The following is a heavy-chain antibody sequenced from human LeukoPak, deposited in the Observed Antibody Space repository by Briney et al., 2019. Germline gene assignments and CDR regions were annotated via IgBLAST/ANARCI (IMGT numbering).Heavy chain of an antibody. CDR3: ARDKGSSGWNEFDY. CDR1: GFTFSSYA. V-gene: IGHV3-74*01. D-gene: IGHD6-19*01. CDR2: IKNDGSRI. J-gene: IGHJ4*02. Sequence: GGSLRLSCAASGFTFSSYAMSWVRQAPGKGLEWVSRIKNDGSRINYADSVKGRFTISRDNAKNTLYLQMKTLRVDDTAVYYCARDKGSSGWNEFDYWGQGTLVSVSS.